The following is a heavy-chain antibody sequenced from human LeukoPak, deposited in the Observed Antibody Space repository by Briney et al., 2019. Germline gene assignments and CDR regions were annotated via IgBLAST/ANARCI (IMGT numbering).Heavy chain of an antibody. Sequence: PGGSLRLSCAASGFTFNSYGVHWVRQAPGKGLEWVALIWYDGSNKYYADSVKGRFTISRDNSKNTLYLQMNSLRAEDTAVYYCARPRTYSSSWSPFDYWGQGTLVTVSS. CDR3: ARPRTYSSSWSPFDY. CDR2: IWYDGSNK. D-gene: IGHD6-13*01. J-gene: IGHJ4*02. CDR1: GFTFNSYG. V-gene: IGHV3-33*01.